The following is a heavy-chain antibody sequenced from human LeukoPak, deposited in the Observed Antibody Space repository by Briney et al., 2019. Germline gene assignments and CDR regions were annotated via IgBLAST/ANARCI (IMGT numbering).Heavy chain of an antibody. Sequence: ASVKVSCKASGGTFSSYAIRWVRQAPGQGLEWMGGIIPIFGTANYAQKFQGRVTITADESTSTAYMELSSLRSEDTAVYYCARDGSTHYYGSGSGAFDIWGQGTMATVSS. CDR1: GGTFSSYA. CDR3: ARDGSTHYYGSGSGAFDI. CDR2: IIPIFGTA. V-gene: IGHV1-69*13. J-gene: IGHJ3*02. D-gene: IGHD3-10*01.